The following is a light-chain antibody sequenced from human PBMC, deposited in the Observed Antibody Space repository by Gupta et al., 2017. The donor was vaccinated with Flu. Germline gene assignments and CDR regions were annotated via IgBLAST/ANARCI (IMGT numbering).Light chain of an antibody. CDR1: SSNIAYTY. CDR2: RNN. Sequence: QSVLTQPPSASGTPGQEVSISCSGSSSNIAYTYVYWYQQLPGTAPKLLIYRNNQRPSGVPDRFSGSKSGTSASLAISGLRSEDEADYYCAAWDDTLRGFYVFGTGTKVSVL. CDR3: AAWDDTLRGFYV. J-gene: IGLJ1*01. V-gene: IGLV1-47*01.